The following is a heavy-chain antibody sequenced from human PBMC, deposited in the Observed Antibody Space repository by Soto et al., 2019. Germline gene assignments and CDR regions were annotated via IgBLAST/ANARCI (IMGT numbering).Heavy chain of an antibody. V-gene: IGHV4-4*02. J-gene: IGHJ4*02. CDR1: GGSISSSNW. CDR2: IYHSGST. Sequence: QVQLQESGPGLVKPSGTLSLTCAVSGGSISSSNWWSWVRQPPGKGLEWIGEIYHSGSTNYNPSLKSRVTISVDKSKNQFSLKLSSVTAADTAVYYCARVGPYYDFWSGYYSLDNWGQGTLVTVSS. CDR3: ARVGPYYDFWSGYYSLDN. D-gene: IGHD3-3*01.